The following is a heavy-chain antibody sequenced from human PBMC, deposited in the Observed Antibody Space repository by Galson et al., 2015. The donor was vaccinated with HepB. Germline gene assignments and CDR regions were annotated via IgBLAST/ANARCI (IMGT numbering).Heavy chain of an antibody. CDR1: GFTFSSYA. V-gene: IGHV3-30*04. CDR2: ISYDGSNK. Sequence: SLRLSCAAYGFTFSSYAMHWVRHAPGKGLDWVAVISYDGSNKYYAYSVKCRFTISRENSKNTLYLQMNSLRAEDTAVYYCARDRANITGTTFYYYYYGMDVWGQGTTVTVSS. CDR3: ARDRANITGTTFYYYYYGMDV. J-gene: IGHJ6*02. D-gene: IGHD1-7*01.